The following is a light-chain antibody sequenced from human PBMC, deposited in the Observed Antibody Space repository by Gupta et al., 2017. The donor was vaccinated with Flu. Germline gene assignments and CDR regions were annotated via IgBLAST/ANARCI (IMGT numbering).Light chain of an antibody. CDR3: QTGGPVIQV. CDR2: VNSDGRH. J-gene: IGLJ3*02. CDR1: SRHSGDT. Sequence: LVLTQSPSASASLGASVKLTCSLSSRHSGDTIAWHQQPPEKGPRYLMRVNSDGRHSKGDGIPVRFSGSSSGAERYLTITSHQDEDEADYYCQTGGPVIQVFGGGTKLTVL. V-gene: IGLV4-69*01.